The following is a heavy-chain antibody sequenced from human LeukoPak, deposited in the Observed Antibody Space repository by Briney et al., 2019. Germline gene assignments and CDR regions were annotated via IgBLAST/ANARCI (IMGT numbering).Heavy chain of an antibody. CDR2: ISGSGGST. D-gene: IGHD3-9*01. CDR3: ANSDDYVDWYVFDY. V-gene: IGHV3-23*01. Sequence: PGWSLRLSCAASVFTFSSYAMSWVRQAPGKGLEGVSAISGSGGSTYYADSVKGRFTISRDTSKNMLYLQMNSLRAEDKAVYYCANSDDYVDWYVFDYWGQGTLVTVSS. J-gene: IGHJ4*02. CDR1: VFTFSSYA.